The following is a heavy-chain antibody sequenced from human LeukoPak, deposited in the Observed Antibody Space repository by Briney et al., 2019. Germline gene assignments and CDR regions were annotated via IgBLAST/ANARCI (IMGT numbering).Heavy chain of an antibody. Sequence: ASVKVSCKASGGTFSSYAISWVRQAPGQGLEWMGGIIPIFGTANYAQKFQGRVTITADESTSTAYMELSSLRSGDTAVYYCARDPSTYYYDSSGYYDYWGQGTLVTVSS. J-gene: IGHJ4*02. CDR3: ARDPSTYYYDSSGYYDY. V-gene: IGHV1-69*13. CDR1: GGTFSSYA. CDR2: IIPIFGTA. D-gene: IGHD3-22*01.